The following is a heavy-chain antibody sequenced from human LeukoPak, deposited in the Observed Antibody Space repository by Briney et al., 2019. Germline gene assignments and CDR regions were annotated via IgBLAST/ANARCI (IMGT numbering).Heavy chain of an antibody. D-gene: IGHD3-3*01. CDR3: AKDKTYCDFWSGHDAFDI. V-gene: IGHV3-23*01. CDR2: ISGSGDST. CDR1: GFTFSSYA. J-gene: IGHJ3*02. Sequence: GGSLRLSCAASGFTFSSYAMSWVRQAPGKGLEWVSVISGSGDSTYYAGSVKGRFTISRDNSKNTLYLQMNSLRAEDTAVYYCAKDKTYCDFWSGHDAFDIWGQGTMVTVFS.